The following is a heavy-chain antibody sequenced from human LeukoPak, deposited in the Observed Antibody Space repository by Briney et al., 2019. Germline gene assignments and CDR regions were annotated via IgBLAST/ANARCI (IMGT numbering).Heavy chain of an antibody. CDR1: GFTFSSYG. J-gene: IGHJ3*02. D-gene: IGHD3-16*02. Sequence: GGSLRLSCAASGFTFSSYGMHWVRQAPGKGLEWVAFIRYDGSNKYYADSVKGRFSIPRDNSKNMLYLQLDSLRAEDTAVYYCAKNHERGRYDSFDMWTQGSWVTVSS. V-gene: IGHV3-30*02. CDR3: AKNHERGRYDSFDM. CDR2: IRYDGSNK.